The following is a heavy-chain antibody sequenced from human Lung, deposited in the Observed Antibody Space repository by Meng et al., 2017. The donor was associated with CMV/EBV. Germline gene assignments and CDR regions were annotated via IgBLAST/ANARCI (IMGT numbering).Heavy chain of an antibody. D-gene: IGHD1-14*01. CDR1: GGSFSGYS. CDR3: ARAAEKRARGLLRKPRFYYYGMDV. Sequence: GSLRLXCAVYGGSFSGYSWNWIRQPPGKGLEWIGEINHSGSATYNPSLRSRVTISVDTSKNQFSLKVSSVTAADTAVNYCARAAEKRARGLLRKPRFYYYGMDVWGQGTTVTVSS. V-gene: IGHV4-34*01. J-gene: IGHJ6*02. CDR2: INHSGSA.